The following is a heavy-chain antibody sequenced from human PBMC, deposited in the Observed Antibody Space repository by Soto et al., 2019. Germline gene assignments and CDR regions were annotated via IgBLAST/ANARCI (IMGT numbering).Heavy chain of an antibody. CDR2: IKQDGSEK. J-gene: IGHJ6*03. Sequence: GGSLRLSCAASGFTFSSYWMSWVRQAPGKGLEWVANIKQDGSEKYYVDSVKGRFTISRDNAKNSLYLQMNSLRAEDTAVYYCARSLRGYSYGFFDYYYYMDVWGKGTTVTVSS. CDR1: GFTFSSYW. D-gene: IGHD5-18*01. CDR3: ARSLRGYSYGFFDYYYYMDV. V-gene: IGHV3-7*01.